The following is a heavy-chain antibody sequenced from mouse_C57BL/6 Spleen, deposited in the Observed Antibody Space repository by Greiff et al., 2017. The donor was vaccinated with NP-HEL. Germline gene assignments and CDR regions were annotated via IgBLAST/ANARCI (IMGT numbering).Heavy chain of an antibody. Sequence: VQLQQSGADLAKPGASVKLSCKASGYTFTSYWMHWVKQRPGQGLEWIGSINPSSGYTKYNQKFKDTATLTADQSSSTAYMQLSSLTYEESAVYYCAYGNDLDAMDYWGQGTSVTVSS. V-gene: IGHV1-7*01. CDR1: GYTFTSYW. J-gene: IGHJ4*01. CDR3: AYGNDLDAMDY. CDR2: INPSSGYT. D-gene: IGHD2-1*01.